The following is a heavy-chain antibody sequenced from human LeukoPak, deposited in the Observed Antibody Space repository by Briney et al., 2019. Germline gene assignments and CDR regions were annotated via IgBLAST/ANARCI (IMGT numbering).Heavy chain of an antibody. CDR2: ISSSSSYI. CDR3: AKYCSGGNCYSGLDY. D-gene: IGHD2-15*01. CDR1: GFTFSSYA. V-gene: IGHV3-21*04. J-gene: IGHJ4*02. Sequence: GGSLRLSCAASGFTFSSYAMHWVRQAPGKGLEWVSSISSSSSYIYYADSVKGRFTISRDNSKSTLYLQMNSLRAEDTAVYYCAKYCSGGNCYSGLDYWGQGTLVTVSS.